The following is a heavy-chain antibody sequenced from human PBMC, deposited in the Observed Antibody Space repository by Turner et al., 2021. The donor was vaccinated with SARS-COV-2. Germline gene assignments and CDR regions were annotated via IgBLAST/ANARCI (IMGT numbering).Heavy chain of an antibody. CDR2: IYYSGST. D-gene: IGHD3-22*01. V-gene: IGHV4-39*01. J-gene: IGHJ6*02. Sequence: QLQLQVSGPGLVKPSETLSLTCTVSGGSISSSSYYWGWIRQPPGKGRGWIGNIYYSGSTYYNPSLKSRVTISVDTSKNQFSLKLSSVTATDTAVYYCARRLVVQGTDDYSYYYGMDVWGQGTTVTVSS. CDR1: GGSISSSSYY. CDR3: ARRLVVQGTDDYSYYYGMDV.